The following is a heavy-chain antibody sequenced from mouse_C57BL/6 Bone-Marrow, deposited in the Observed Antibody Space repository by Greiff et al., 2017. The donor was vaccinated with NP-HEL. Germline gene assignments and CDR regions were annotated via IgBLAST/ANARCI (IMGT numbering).Heavy chain of an antibody. CDR2: IHPNSGST. V-gene: IGHV1-64*01. CDR1: GYTFTSYW. J-gene: IGHJ3*01. CDR3: ARRQLRAWFAY. Sequence: QVQLQQPGAELVKPGASVTLSCKASGYTFTSYWMHWVKQRPGQGLEWIGMIHPNSGSTNYNEKFKSKATLTVDKSSSTAYMQLSSLTSEDSAVYYCARRQLRAWFAYWGQGTLVTVSA. D-gene: IGHD3-2*02.